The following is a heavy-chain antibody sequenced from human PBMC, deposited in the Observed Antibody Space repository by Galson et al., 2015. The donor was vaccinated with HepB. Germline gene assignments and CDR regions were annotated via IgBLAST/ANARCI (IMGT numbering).Heavy chain of an antibody. D-gene: IGHD2-2*01. J-gene: IGHJ4*02. V-gene: IGHV3-15*01. CDR3: TAIPSDCSSTSCSFDY. CDR2: IKSKTDGGTT. Sequence: SLRLSCAASGFTFSNAWMSWVRQAPGKGLEWVGRIKSKTDGGTTDYAAPVKGRFTISRDDSKNTLYLQMNSLKTEDTAVYYCTAIPSDCSSTSCSFDYWGQGTLVTVSS. CDR1: GFTFSNAW.